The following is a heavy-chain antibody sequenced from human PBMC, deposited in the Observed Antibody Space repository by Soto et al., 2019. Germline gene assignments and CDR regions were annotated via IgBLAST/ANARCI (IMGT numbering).Heavy chain of an antibody. CDR3: ARDHGVRPRGYFDY. J-gene: IGHJ4*02. CDR1: GFTFSSYG. V-gene: IGHV3-33*01. Sequence: QVQLVESGGGVVQPGRSLRLSCAASGFTFSSYGMHWVRQAPGKGLEWVAVIWYDGSNKYYADSVKGRFTISRDNSKNTLYLQMNSLRAEDTAVYYCARDHGVRPRGYFDYWGQGTLVTVSS. D-gene: IGHD2-8*01. CDR2: IWYDGSNK.